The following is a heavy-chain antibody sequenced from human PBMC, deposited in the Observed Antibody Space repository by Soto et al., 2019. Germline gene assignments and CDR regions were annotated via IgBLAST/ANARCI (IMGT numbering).Heavy chain of an antibody. J-gene: IGHJ6*02. CDR3: AREAVYYDSSGYQQDDYYYYYGMDV. CDR1: GGSVSSGSYY. D-gene: IGHD3-22*01. Sequence: SETLSLTCTVSGGSVSSGSYYWSWIRQPPGKGLEWIGYIYYSGSTNYNPSLKSRVTISVDTSKNQFSLKLSSVTVADTAVYYCAREAVYYDSSGYQQDDYYYYYGMDVWGQGTTVTVSS. CDR2: IYYSGST. V-gene: IGHV4-61*01.